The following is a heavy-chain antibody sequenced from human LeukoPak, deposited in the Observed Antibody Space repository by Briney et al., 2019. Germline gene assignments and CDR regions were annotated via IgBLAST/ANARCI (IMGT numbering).Heavy chain of an antibody. Sequence: GGSLRLSCVVSGISLSNYAMTWVRQAPGKGLEWVSYISERGGSTTYADSVKGRFTISRDISLNTLYLQMNNLRAEDTAVYFCAKRGVVIRGILVIGYHQEAYHYDFWGQGVLVTVSS. D-gene: IGHD3-10*01. V-gene: IGHV3-23*01. CDR2: ISERGGST. CDR3: AKRGVVIRGILVIGYHQEAYHYDF. CDR1: GISLSNYA. J-gene: IGHJ4*02.